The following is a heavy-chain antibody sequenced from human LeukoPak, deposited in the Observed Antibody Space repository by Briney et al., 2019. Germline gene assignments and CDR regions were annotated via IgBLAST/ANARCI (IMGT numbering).Heavy chain of an antibody. CDR3: ASGMEEGSSWYRDVY. V-gene: IGHV3-48*04. CDR1: GFTFNSYA. Sequence: QTGGSLRLSCAASGFTFNSYAMSWVRQAPGKGLEWVSYINSSSSTIYYADSVKGRFTISRDNAKNSLYLQMNSLRAEDTAVYYCASGMEEGSSWYRDVYSGQERLVTAS. J-gene: IGHJ4*02. D-gene: IGHD6-13*01. CDR2: INSSSSTI.